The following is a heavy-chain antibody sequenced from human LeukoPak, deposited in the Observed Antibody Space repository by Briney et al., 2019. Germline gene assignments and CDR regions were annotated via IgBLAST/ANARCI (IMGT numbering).Heavy chain of an antibody. CDR2: IYYSGST. D-gene: IGHD3-16*01. CDR3: ARVGSKKGGFGY. Sequence: SETLSLTCTVSGGSISSSSYYWGWIRQPPGKGLEWIGSIYYSGSTYYNPSLKSRVTISVDTSKNQFSLKLSSVTAADTAVYYCARVGSKKGGFGYWGQGTLVTVSS. CDR1: GGSISSSSYY. J-gene: IGHJ4*02. V-gene: IGHV4-39*07.